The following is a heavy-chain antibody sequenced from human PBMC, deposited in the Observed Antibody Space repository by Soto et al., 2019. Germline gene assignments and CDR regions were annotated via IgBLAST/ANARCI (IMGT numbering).Heavy chain of an antibody. CDR1: GFTFSSYA. V-gene: IGHV3-30-3*01. Sequence: QVQLVESGGGVVQPGRSLRLSCAASGFTFSSYAMHWVRQAPGKGLEWVAVISYDGSNKYYADSVKGRFTISRDNSKNTLDRQMNSLRAEDTAVYYCARDNAGGAGIWCDPWGQGTLVTVSS. CDR3: ARDNAGGAGIWCDP. CDR2: ISYDGSNK. J-gene: IGHJ5*02. D-gene: IGHD2-8*02.